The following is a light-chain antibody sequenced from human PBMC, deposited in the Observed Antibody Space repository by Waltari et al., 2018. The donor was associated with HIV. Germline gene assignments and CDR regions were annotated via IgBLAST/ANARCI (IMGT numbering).Light chain of an antibody. CDR3: QQYKTYCS. Sequence: DIQMTQSPSTLSASIGDSVTITCRASQTIDNWLAWYQQKPGSAPKGIISKASILEGEVSSRFSGSGFGTEFTLTIRSLQPDDFATYYCQQYKTYCSFGQGT. CDR1: QTIDNW. V-gene: IGKV1-5*03. CDR2: KAS. J-gene: IGKJ2*01.